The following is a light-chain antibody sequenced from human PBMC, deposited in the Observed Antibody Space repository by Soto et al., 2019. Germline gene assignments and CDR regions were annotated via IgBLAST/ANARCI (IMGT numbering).Light chain of an antibody. V-gene: IGLV2-8*01. J-gene: IGLJ1*01. CDR3: NSYVGSNNYV. CDR2: EVT. Sequence: QSVLTQPPSASGSPGQSVTISCIGTSSDVGRYNYVSWYQHHPGKAPKLIIYEVTKRPSRVPDRFSGSKSGNTASLTVYGLQADDEADYYCNSYVGSNNYVFGTGTKVTVL. CDR1: SSDVGRYNY.